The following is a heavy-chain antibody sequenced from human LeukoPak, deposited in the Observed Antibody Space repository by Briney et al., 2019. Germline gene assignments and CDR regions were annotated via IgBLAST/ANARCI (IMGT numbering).Heavy chain of an antibody. CDR1: GFTFSSYG. V-gene: IGHV3-30*18. CDR3: AKGMDYFDY. J-gene: IGHJ4*02. Sequence: PGRSLRLSCASSGFTFSSYGMHWVRQAPGMGLEWVAVISYDGSNKYYADSVKGRFTISRDNSKNTLYLQMNSLRAEDTAVYYCAKGMDYFDYWGQGTLVTVSS. D-gene: IGHD5-24*01. CDR2: ISYDGSNK.